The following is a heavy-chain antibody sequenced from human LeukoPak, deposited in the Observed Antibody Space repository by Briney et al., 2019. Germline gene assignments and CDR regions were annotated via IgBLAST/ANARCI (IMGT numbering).Heavy chain of an antibody. Sequence: GGSLRLSCVASGFTFTTYSLNWVRQAPGKGLEWISSISRSTNYIYYADSVKGRFTISRDNAKDSLYLQMNSLRAEDTAVYYCARVSSTYFDYWGQGALVTVSS. V-gene: IGHV3-21*01. CDR1: GFTFTTYS. D-gene: IGHD2-2*01. CDR3: ARVSSTYFDY. J-gene: IGHJ4*02. CDR2: ISRSTNYI.